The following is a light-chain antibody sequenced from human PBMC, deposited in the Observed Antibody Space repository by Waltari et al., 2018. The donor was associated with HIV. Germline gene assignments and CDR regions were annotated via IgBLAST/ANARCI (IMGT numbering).Light chain of an antibody. J-gene: IGKJ4*01. Sequence: EIVLTQSPGTLSLSSGERATLSCRASQSVNTYLGWYQQKPGQPPRLLMYDVSKRAAGIPARFSGSGSGTDFSLTINNLKPEDSAVYYCQHRVSWPATFGGGTKVQIK. CDR2: DVS. V-gene: IGKV3-11*01. CDR1: QSVNTY. CDR3: QHRVSWPAT.